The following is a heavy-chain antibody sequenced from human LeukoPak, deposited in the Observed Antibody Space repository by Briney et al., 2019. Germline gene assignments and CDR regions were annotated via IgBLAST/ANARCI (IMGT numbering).Heavy chain of an antibody. J-gene: IGHJ4*02. D-gene: IGHD2-21*02. CDR2: INHSGYT. CDR3: TRMTAGHDY. V-gene: IGHV4-34*01. CDR1: GVSFDDYY. Sequence: SETLSLTCAVSGVSFDDYYWSWVRQTPGKGLEWIGEINHSGYTNDSPSLRSRVTLSIDTSRKQFSLNLRSVTAADTGIYYCTRMTAGHDYWGQGTLVTVSS.